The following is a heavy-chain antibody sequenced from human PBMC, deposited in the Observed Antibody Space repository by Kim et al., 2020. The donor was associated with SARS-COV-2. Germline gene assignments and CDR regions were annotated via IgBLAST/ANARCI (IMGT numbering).Heavy chain of an antibody. CDR3: ARNSGYHKNWFDP. Sequence: YYGDSVSGRVTITRDNSHSTVFLQMNSVGADDTAVYYCARNSGYHKNWFDPWGQGTLVTVSS. D-gene: IGHD3-10*01. J-gene: IGHJ5*02. V-gene: IGHV3-30*03.